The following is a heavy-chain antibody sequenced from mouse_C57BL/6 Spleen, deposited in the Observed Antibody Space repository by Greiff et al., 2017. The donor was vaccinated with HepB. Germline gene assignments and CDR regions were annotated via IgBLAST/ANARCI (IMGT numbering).Heavy chain of an antibody. Sequence: QVQLQQPGAELVKPGASVKLSCKASGYTFTSYWMHWVKQRPGQGLEWIGMIHPNSGSTNYNEKFKSKATLTVDKSSSTAYMQLSSLTSEDSAVYYCALVTTVVATGYWGQGTPLTVSS. V-gene: IGHV1-64*01. D-gene: IGHD1-1*01. CDR1: GYTFTSYW. CDR2: IHPNSGST. J-gene: IGHJ2*01. CDR3: ALVTTVVATGY.